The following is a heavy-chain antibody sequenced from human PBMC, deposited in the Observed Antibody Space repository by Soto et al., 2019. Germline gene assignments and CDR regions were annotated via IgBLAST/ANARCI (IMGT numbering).Heavy chain of an antibody. CDR2: IGSSGGGT. CDR1: GFSFSSYA. V-gene: IGHV3-23*01. Sequence: GGSLRLSCAASGFSFSSYAVSWVRQAPGKGLEWVSAIGSSGGGTYYADSVRGRFTVSRDNSKNTLYLQMNSLRAEDTAVYYCANRRDTICGVAYQFVYWGQGTRVTV. D-gene: IGHD3-3*01. CDR3: ANRRDTICGVAYQFVY. J-gene: IGHJ4*02.